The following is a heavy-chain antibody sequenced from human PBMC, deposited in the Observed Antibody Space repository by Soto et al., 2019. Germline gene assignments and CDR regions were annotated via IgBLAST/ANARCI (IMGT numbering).Heavy chain of an antibody. D-gene: IGHD3-9*01. J-gene: IGHJ3*02. Sequence: PGGSLRLSCAASGLTVSTNYMSLVRQAPGKGLDWVAIIFSDGKTYHADSVKGRFTISRDNAKKFLYLQMNSLRVEDTALYYCAKDFERYFDWFDAFDSWGQGTMVTVSS. CDR1: GLTVSTNY. V-gene: IGHV3-53*05. CDR2: IFSDGKT. CDR3: AKDFERYFDWFDAFDS.